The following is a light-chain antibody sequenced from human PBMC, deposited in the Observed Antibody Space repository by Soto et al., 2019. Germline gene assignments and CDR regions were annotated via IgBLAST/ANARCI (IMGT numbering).Light chain of an antibody. V-gene: IGLV1-44*01. Sequence: QSVLTQPPSASGTPGQRVTISCSGSSSNIGSNTVNWYQQLPGTAPKLLIYSNNQRPSGVPDRFSGSKSGTSASLAISGLQSEDEADYYCAAWDYSRNGVVFGGGNMVTVL. J-gene: IGLJ2*01. CDR2: SNN. CDR3: AAWDYSRNGVV. CDR1: SSNIGSNT.